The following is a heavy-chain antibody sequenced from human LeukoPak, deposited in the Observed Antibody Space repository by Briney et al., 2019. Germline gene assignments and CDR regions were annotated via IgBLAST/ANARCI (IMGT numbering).Heavy chain of an antibody. D-gene: IGHD6-19*01. CDR2: IYYSGST. V-gene: IGHV4-59*08. CDR1: GGSISSYY. CDR3: ARTYSSGWSNHPNWGATFDP. Sequence: SETLSLTCTVSGGSISSYYWSWIRQPPGKGLEWIGYIYYSGSTNYNPSLKSRVTISVDTSKNQFSLKLSSVTAADTAVYYCARTYSSGWSNHPNWGATFDPWGQGTLVTVSS. J-gene: IGHJ5*02.